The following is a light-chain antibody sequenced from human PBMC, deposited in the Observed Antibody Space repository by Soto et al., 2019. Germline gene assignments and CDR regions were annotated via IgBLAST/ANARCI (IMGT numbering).Light chain of an antibody. V-gene: IGKV3-11*01. CDR2: DAS. Sequence: EIVLTQSPATLSLSLGERAILSCRASQSVSTYLAWYQQKPGQAPRLLIFDASNRATGIPARFSGSGSGTDFTLTISSLEPEDFAVYYCQQRADWPATFGPGTKVDIK. J-gene: IGKJ3*01. CDR3: QQRADWPAT. CDR1: QSVSTY.